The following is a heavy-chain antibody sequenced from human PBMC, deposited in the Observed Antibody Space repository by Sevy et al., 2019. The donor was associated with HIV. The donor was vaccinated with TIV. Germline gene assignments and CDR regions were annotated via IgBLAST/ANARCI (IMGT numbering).Heavy chain of an antibody. J-gene: IGHJ4*02. Sequence: GESLKISCAASGFTFSSYAMHWVRQAPGKGLEWVANINEDGSTKYYLESVKGRFTISRDNAENSVFLQMNSLRVEDTAVYYCVRALFKADSLWGQGTLVTVSS. D-gene: IGHD2-21*01. CDR3: VRALFKADSL. CDR1: GFTFSSYA. V-gene: IGHV3-7*01. CDR2: INEDGSTK.